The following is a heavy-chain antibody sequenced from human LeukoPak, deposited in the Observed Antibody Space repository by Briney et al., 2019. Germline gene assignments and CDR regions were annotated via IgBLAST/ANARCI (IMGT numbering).Heavy chain of an antibody. J-gene: IGHJ4*02. CDR2: INPNSGGT. CDR3: ARGFNYGDPRSYFDY. V-gene: IGHV1-2*04. CDR1: GYTLTELS. Sequence: ASVKVSCKVSGYTLTELSMHWVRQAPGKGLEWMGWINPNSGGTNYAQKFQGWVTMTRDTSISTAYMELSRLRSDDTAVYYCARGFNYGDPRSYFDYWGQGTLVTVSS. D-gene: IGHD4-17*01.